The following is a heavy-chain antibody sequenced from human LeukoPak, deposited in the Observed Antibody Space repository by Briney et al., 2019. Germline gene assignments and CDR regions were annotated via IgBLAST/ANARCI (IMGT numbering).Heavy chain of an antibody. V-gene: IGHV4-31*03. J-gene: IGHJ4*02. CDR3: ARHYGGNSPFDY. CDR2: IYYSGST. Sequence: SETLSLTCTVSGGSISSGGYYWSWIRQHPGKGLEWIGYIYYSGSTYYNPSLKSRVTISVDTSKNQFSLKLSSVTAADTAVYYCARHYGGNSPFDYWGQGTLVTVSS. CDR1: GGSISSGGYY. D-gene: IGHD4-23*01.